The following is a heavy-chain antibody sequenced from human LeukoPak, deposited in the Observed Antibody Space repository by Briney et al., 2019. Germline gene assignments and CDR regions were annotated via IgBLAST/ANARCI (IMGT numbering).Heavy chain of an antibody. CDR1: GFTFSSSA. Sequence: SAGSLSLTCAASGFTFSSSAMNWVRQAPGKGLEWVSAIGGGGRSTYYADSVKGRFTISRDNSKNTLYLQMNSLRAEDTAVYYCAKERLNPSRYFDYWGQGTLVTVSS. J-gene: IGHJ4*02. D-gene: IGHD3-22*01. CDR3: AKERLNPSRYFDY. V-gene: IGHV3-23*01. CDR2: IGGGGRST.